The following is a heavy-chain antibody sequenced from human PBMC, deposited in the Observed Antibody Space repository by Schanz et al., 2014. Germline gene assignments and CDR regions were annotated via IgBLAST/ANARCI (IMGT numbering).Heavy chain of an antibody. D-gene: IGHD6-19*01. CDR1: GYTFTSHG. V-gene: IGHV1-18*01. J-gene: IGHJ4*02. CDR2: ISAYNGNT. CDR3: ARGGYSSGWYDRDIAHFDY. Sequence: QVQLVQSGAEVKKPGASVKVSCKASGYTFTSHGINWVRQAPGQGLEWMGWISAYNGNTNYAQKLQGRVTMTTDTATSTAYMELRSLRSDGTAVYYCARGGYSSGWYDRDIAHFDYWGQGTLVNVSS.